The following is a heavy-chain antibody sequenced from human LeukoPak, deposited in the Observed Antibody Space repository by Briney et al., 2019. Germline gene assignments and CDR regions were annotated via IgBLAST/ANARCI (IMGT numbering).Heavy chain of an antibody. J-gene: IGHJ4*02. CDR2: INWNGGST. CDR1: GFTFDDYG. V-gene: IGHV3-20*04. D-gene: IGHD1-26*01. Sequence: GGSLRLSCAASGFTFDDYGMSWVRQAPGKGLEWVSGINWNGGSTGYADSVKGRFTISRDNSKNTLYLQMNSLRAEDTAVYYCAKDGSGSSGGVYYFDYWGQGTLVTVSS. CDR3: AKDGSGSSGGVYYFDY.